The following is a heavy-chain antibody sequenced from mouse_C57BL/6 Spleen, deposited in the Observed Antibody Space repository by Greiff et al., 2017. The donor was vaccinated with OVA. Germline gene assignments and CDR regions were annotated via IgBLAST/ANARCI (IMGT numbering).Heavy chain of an antibody. J-gene: IGHJ4*01. D-gene: IGHD4-1*01. Sequence: EVKVVESGGGLVQPGGSMKLSCVASGFTFSNYWMNWVRQSPEKGLEWVAQIRLKSDNYATHYAESVKGRFTISRDDSKSSVYLQMNNLRAEDTGIYYCSSQTVYYAMDYWGQGTSVTVSS. V-gene: IGHV6-3*01. CDR3: SSQTVYYAMDY. CDR2: IRLKSDNYAT. CDR1: GFTFSNYW.